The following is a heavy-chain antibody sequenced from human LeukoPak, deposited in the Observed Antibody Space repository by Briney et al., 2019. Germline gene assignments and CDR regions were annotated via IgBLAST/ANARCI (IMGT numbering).Heavy chain of an antibody. D-gene: IGHD6-19*01. Sequence: PSETLSLTCTVSGGSISSYYWSWIRQPPGKGLEWIGYIYYSGSTNYNPSLKSRVTISVDTSKNQFSLKLSSVTAADTAVYYCARARRASSGPYYFDYWGQGTLVTVSS. CDR2: IYYSGST. J-gene: IGHJ4*02. CDR3: ARARRASSGPYYFDY. CDR1: GGSISSYY. V-gene: IGHV4-59*08.